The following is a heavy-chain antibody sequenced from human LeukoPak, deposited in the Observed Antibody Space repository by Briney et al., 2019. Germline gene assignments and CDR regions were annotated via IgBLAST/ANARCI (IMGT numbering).Heavy chain of an antibody. V-gene: IGHV3-21*01. Sequence: GGSLRLSCAASGFTFSNYGMSWVRQAPGKGLEWVSSISGSGGSTHYADSVKGRFTISRDNAKNSLYLQMNSLRAEDTAVYYCARGYHQMADFDYWGQGTLVTVSS. CDR1: GFTFSNYG. D-gene: IGHD5-24*01. J-gene: IGHJ4*02. CDR3: ARGYHQMADFDY. CDR2: ISGSGGST.